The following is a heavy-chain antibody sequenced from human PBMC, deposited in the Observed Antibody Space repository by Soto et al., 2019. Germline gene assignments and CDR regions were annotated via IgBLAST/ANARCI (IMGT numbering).Heavy chain of an antibody. V-gene: IGHV3-23*01. CDR2: ISGSGGRT. Sequence: LRLSCAASGFTFSSYAMSWVRQAQGKGLEWVSAISGSGGRTYYADSVKGRFTISRDNSKKTLYLQMNSLRAEDTAVYYCAKDLSRDTLLVPGTIYGMDVWGQGTTVTVFS. CDR3: AKDLSRDTLLVPGTIYGMDV. D-gene: IGHD1-26*01. J-gene: IGHJ6*02. CDR1: GFTFSSYA.